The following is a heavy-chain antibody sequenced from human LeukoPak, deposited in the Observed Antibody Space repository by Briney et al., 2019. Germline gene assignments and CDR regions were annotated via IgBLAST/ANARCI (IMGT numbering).Heavy chain of an antibody. CDR1: GFTFSSYA. V-gene: IGHV3-30*04. CDR2: ISYDGSNK. Sequence: PGGSLRLSCAASGFTFSSYAMHWVRQAPGKGLEWVAVISYDGSNKYYADSVKGRFTISRDNSKNTLYLQMNSLRAEDTAVYYWGREVRSDSIFVYSGQGTLVSVSS. CDR3: GREVRSDSIFVY. J-gene: IGHJ4*02. D-gene: IGHD2-21*01.